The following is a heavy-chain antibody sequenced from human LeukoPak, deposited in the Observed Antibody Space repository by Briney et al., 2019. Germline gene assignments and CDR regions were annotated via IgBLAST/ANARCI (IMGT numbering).Heavy chain of an antibody. CDR3: ATSTMTARISDY. CDR2: VYYSGST. V-gene: IGHV4-59*06. J-gene: IGHJ4*02. D-gene: IGHD6-6*01. CDR1: GGSISSYY. Sequence: SETLSLTCTVSGGSISSYYWSWIRQPPGKGLEWIGYVYYSGSTYYSPSLKSRVTISVDTSKNHFSLSLSSVTAADTAVYYCATSTMTARISDYWGQGTLVTVSS.